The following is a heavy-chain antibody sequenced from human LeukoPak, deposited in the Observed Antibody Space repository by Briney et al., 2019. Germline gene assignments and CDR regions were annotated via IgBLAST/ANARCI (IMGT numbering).Heavy chain of an antibody. V-gene: IGHV4-31*03. CDR3: ARQAYSSNLGWFDP. D-gene: IGHD6-13*01. Sequence: SQTLSLTCTVSGXSISSGGYYWSWIRQHPGKGLEWIGYIYYSGSTYYNPSLKSRVTISVDTSKNQFSLKLSSVTAADTAVYYCARQAYSSNLGWFDPWGQGTLVTVSS. CDR1: GXSISSGGYY. CDR2: IYYSGST. J-gene: IGHJ5*02.